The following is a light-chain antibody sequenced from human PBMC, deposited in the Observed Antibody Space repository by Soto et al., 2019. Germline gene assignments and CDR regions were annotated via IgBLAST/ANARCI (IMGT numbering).Light chain of an antibody. CDR3: HQYNNWPPG. Sequence: EIVLTQSPDTLSLSPGERATLSCRASQSIRSERLAWYQQKPGQAPRLVIYVASYRATGIPARFSGSGSGTEFTLTISSLQSADFAIYYCHQYNNWPPGFSQGTKVDIK. CDR1: QSIRSER. CDR2: VAS. V-gene: IGKV3-15*01. J-gene: IGKJ1*01.